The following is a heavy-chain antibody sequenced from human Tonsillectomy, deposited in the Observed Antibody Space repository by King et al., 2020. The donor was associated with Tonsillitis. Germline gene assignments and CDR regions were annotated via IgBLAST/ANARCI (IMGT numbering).Heavy chain of an antibody. J-gene: IGHJ2*01. Sequence: VQLVESGGGLVQPGGSLRLSCAASGFTFSSYWMSWVRQAPGKGLEWVANIKQDGSEKYYVDSVKGRFTISRDNAKNSLYLQMNSLRAEDTAVYYCARRVPVTTMIVVVISWYFDLWGRGTLVTVSS. CDR2: IKQDGSEK. V-gene: IGHV3-7*01. CDR1: GFTFSSYW. CDR3: ARRVPVTTMIVVVISWYFDL. D-gene: IGHD3-22*01.